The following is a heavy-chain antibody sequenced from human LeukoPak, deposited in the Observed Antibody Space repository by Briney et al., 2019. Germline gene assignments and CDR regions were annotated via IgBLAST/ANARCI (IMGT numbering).Heavy chain of an antibody. D-gene: IGHD4-23*01. CDR3: ARERSSSGGHSWFDP. J-gene: IGHJ5*02. V-gene: IGHV4-39*07. CDR2: IYYTGVT. Sequence: SETLSLTCTVSGGYIITSGHYWGWIRQPPGKGLEWIGSIYYTGVTSTNPFFRSRMSISVDTSKNQFSLNLTSVTAADAAVYYCARERSSSGGHSWFDPWGQGTLITVSS. CDR1: GGYIITSGHY.